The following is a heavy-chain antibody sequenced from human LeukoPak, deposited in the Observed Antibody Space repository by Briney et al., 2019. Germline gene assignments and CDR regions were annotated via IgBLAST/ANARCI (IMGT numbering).Heavy chain of an antibody. V-gene: IGHV1-18*01. J-gene: IGHJ4*02. CDR1: GYTFTICH. CDR3: ARGDINLDY. CDR2: ISAYSGNT. Sequence: GASVKVSCKASGYTFTICHITWVRQAPGQGLEWMGWISAYSGNTNYAQKLQGRVTMTTDTSTSTAYMELRSPRSDDTAVYYCARGDINLDYWGQGTLVTVSS.